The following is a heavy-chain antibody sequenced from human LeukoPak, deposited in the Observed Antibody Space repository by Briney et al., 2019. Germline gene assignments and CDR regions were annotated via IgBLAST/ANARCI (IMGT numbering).Heavy chain of an antibody. D-gene: IGHD5-18*01. CDR3: AKDRIQLWLVDY. J-gene: IGHJ4*02. CDR2: IRYDGSNK. CDR1: GFTFSSYG. Sequence: GGSLRLSCAASGFTFSSYGMHWVRQAPGKGLEWVAFIRYDGSNKYYADSVKGRFTISRDNSKNTLYLQMNSLRAEDTAVYCCAKDRIQLWLVDYWGQGTLVTVSS. V-gene: IGHV3-30*02.